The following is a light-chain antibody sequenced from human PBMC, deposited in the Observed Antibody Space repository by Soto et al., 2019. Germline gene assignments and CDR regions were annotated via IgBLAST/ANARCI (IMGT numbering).Light chain of an antibody. Sequence: DIQMTQSPSSLSASVGDRVTITCRASQGISNYLAWYQQKPGKVPKLLIYAASTLQSGVPSRLSSSGSGTAFNLTISILQPEIGAPYYCQKYNSAPSTFGPGTKVDIK. CDR2: AAS. CDR1: QGISNY. CDR3: QKYNSAPST. V-gene: IGKV1-27*01. J-gene: IGKJ3*01.